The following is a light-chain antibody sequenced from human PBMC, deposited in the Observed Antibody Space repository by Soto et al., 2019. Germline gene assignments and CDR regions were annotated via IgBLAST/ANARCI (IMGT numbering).Light chain of an antibody. CDR1: SSDVGGYDY. CDR2: EVT. V-gene: IGLV2-14*01. CDR3: SSYTSSSTL. J-gene: IGLJ1*01. Sequence: QSVLTQPASVSGSPGPSVTISCTGTSSDVGGYDYVSWYQQHPGTAPKLMLYEVTDRPSGVSSRFSGSKSGNTASLTISGLQAEDEADYYCSSYTSSSTLFGTGTKVTVL.